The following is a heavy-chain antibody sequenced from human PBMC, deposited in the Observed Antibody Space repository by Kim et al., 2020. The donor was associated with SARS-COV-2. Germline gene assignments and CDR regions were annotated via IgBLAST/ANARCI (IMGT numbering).Heavy chain of an antibody. V-gene: IGHV4-4*02. CDR1: GGSISSSNW. CDR2: IYHSGST. Sequence: SETLSLTCAVSGGSISSSNWWSWVRQPPGKGLEWIGEIYHSGSTNYNPSLKSRVTISVDKSKNQFSLKLSSVTAADTAVYYCARSRSEAVAAKLLGPNWFDPWGQGTLVTVSS. J-gene: IGHJ5*02. D-gene: IGHD6-19*01. CDR3: ARSRSEAVAAKLLGPNWFDP.